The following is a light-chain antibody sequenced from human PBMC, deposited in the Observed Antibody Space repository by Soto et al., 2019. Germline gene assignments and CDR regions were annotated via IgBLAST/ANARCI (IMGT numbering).Light chain of an antibody. V-gene: IGLV2-14*01. J-gene: IGLJ2*01. CDR1: SSDVGAYNF. CDR3: SSYTTKKTLL. Sequence: QSALTQPASVSGSPGQSITISCTGTSSDVGAYNFVSWYQQHPGKAPKLIFYEVSNRPPGLSDRFSGSKSGTTASLTISGLQADDESDYFCSSYTTKKTLLFGGGTKVTVL. CDR2: EVS.